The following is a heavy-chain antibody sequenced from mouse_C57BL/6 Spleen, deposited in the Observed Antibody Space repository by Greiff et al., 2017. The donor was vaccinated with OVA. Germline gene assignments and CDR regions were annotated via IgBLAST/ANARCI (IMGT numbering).Heavy chain of an antibody. D-gene: IGHD1-1*01. CDR1: GYTFTSYW. V-gene: IGHV1-61*01. Sequence: QVQLQQPGAELVRPGSSVKLSCKASGYTFTSYWMDWVKQRPGQGLEWIGNIYPSDSETPYNQKFKDKATLTVDKSSSTAYMQLSSLTSEDSAVYYCAREGNYYGSSGFAYWGQGTLVTVSA. CDR2: IYPSDSET. J-gene: IGHJ3*01. CDR3: AREGNYYGSSGFAY.